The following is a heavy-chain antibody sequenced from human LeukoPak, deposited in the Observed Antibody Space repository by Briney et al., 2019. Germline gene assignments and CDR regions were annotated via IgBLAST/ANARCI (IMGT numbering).Heavy chain of an antibody. CDR2: IYYSGST. V-gene: IGHV4-39*01. CDR3: ARRNVVGGSYYFDY. CDR1: GGSISSSSYY. Sequence: PSETLSLTCTVSGGSISSSSYYWGWIRQPPGKGLEWIGSIYYSGSTYYNPSLKSRVTISVDTPKNQFSLKLSSVTAADTAVYYCARRNVVGGSYYFDYWGQGTLVTVSS. D-gene: IGHD1-26*01. J-gene: IGHJ4*02.